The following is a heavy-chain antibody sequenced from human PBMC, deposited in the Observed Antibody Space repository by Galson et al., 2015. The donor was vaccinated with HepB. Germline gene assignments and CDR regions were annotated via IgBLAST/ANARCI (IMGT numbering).Heavy chain of an antibody. CDR1: GFTFTDYY. V-gene: IGHV1-2*06. CDR2: INPNSGIA. D-gene: IGHD3-3*01. Sequence: SVKVSCKASGFTFTDYYIQWVRQAPGQGLEWMGRINPNSGIAVYAEKFQGRVAMTADTSISTAYMELSWLRSDDTAVYYCARANLFWSNRERDAFDVWGQGTMVTVSS. CDR3: ARANLFWSNRERDAFDV. J-gene: IGHJ3*01.